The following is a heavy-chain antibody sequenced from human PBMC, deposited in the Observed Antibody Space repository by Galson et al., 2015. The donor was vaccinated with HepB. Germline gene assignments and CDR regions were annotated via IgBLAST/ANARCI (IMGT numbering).Heavy chain of an antibody. Sequence: ETLSLTCTVSGGSISSYYWSWIRQPPGKGLEWLGYIYYSGSTKYNPSLKSRVTISVDTSKNQFSLKLSSVTAADTAVYYCARSFVGHYYYYYGMDVWGQGTTVTVSS. CDR3: ARSFVGHYYYYYGMDV. J-gene: IGHJ6*02. D-gene: IGHD3-10*01. CDR2: IYYSGST. V-gene: IGHV4-59*12. CDR1: GGSISSYY.